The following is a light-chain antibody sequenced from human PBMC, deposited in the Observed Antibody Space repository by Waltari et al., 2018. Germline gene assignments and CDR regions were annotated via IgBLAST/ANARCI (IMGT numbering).Light chain of an antibody. CDR3: QQYNTYTYT. CDR1: QNINDW. V-gene: IGKV1-5*03. J-gene: IGKJ2*01. CDR2: KAS. Sequence: DIQMTQSPATLSASVGDRATITCRPSQNINDWLAWYQQKPGKAPKVLIYKASNLESGVPSRFSGSGSGTDFTLTISSLQPDDFATYYCQQYNTYTYTFGQGTKLEIK.